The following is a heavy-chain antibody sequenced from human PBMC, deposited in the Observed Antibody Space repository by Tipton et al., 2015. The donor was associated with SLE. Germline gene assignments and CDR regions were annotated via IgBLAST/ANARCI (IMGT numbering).Heavy chain of an antibody. CDR2: IYHSGST. CDR1: GGSFSGYY. CDR3: GSWAYYYDSSGYAWFDP. J-gene: IGHJ5*02. D-gene: IGHD3-22*01. V-gene: IGHV4-34*01. Sequence: GLVKPSETLSLTCAVYGGSFSGYYWTWIRQPPGKGLEWIGEIYHSGSTNYNPSLKSRVTISVDTSKNQFSLKLSSVTAADTAVYYCGSWAYYYDSSGYAWFDPWGQGTLVTVSS.